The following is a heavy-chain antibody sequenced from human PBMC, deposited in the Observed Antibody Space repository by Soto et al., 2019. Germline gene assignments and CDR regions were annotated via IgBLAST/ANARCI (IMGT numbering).Heavy chain of an antibody. Sequence: EVQLLESGGGLVQPGGSLRLSCAASGFTFSRYAMSWVRQAPGKGLEWVSAISGSGGSTYYADSVKGRFTISRDNSKNTLYLQMNSLRAEDTAVYYCAKEGYMVRGARVGYYFDYWGQGTLVTVSS. CDR2: ISGSGGST. D-gene: IGHD3-10*01. CDR3: AKEGYMVRGARVGYYFDY. V-gene: IGHV3-23*01. CDR1: GFTFSRYA. J-gene: IGHJ4*02.